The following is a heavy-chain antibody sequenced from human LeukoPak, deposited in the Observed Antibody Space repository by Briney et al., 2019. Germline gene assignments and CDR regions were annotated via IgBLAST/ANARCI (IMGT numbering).Heavy chain of an antibody. D-gene: IGHD3-10*01. CDR3: TRARYYGSASYYSDAFDV. V-gene: IGHV3-49*04. CDR2: IRSKTHGGAP. J-gene: IGHJ3*01. Sequence: GGSLRLSCTASGFTFAYYGFSWVRQAPGKGLQWVTFIRSKTHGGAPEYAASVKGRFTVSRDDSKSIAYLQIDSLQTEDTAVYYCTRARYYGSASYYSDAFDVWGQGTLVTVSS. CDR1: GFTFAYYG.